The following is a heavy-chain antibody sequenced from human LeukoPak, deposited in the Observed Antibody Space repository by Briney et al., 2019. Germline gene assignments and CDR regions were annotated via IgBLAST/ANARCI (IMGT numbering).Heavy chain of an antibody. CDR3: ASPPLYGGYERDY. CDR1: GFTVSSNY. J-gene: IGHJ4*02. Sequence: GGSLRLSCVASGFTVSSNYMNWVRQAPGKGLEWVSIIYSGGSTYYADSVKGRFTISRDNSKNTLYLQMNSLRAEDTAVYYCASPPLYGGYERDYWGQGTLVTVSS. D-gene: IGHD5-12*01. V-gene: IGHV3-53*01. CDR2: IYSGGST.